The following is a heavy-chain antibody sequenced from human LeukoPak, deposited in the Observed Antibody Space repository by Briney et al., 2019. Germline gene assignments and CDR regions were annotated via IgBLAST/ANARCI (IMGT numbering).Heavy chain of an antibody. CDR3: ARVEDYDILTGFDY. CDR2: IKQDGSEK. J-gene: IGHJ4*02. CDR1: GFTFSSYE. Sequence: PGGSLRLSCAASGFTFSSYEMNWVRQAPGKGLEWVANIKQDGSEKYYVDSVKGRFTISRDNAKNSLYLQMNSLGAEDTAVYYCARVEDYDILTGFDYWGQGTLVTVSS. D-gene: IGHD3-9*01. V-gene: IGHV3-7*01.